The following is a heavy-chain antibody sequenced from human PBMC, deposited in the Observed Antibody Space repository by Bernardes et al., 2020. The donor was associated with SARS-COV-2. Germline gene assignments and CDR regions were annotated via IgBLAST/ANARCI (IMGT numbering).Heavy chain of an antibody. D-gene: IGHD6-19*01. CDR2: IYPGDSDT. V-gene: IGHV5-51*01. Sequence: GESLKISCKGSGYSFTSYWIGWVRQMPGKGLEWMGIIYPGDSDTRYSPSLQGQVTISADKSISTAYLQWSSLKASDTAMYYCAIVARSGWSPHGYFDYWGQGTLVTVSS. J-gene: IGHJ4*02. CDR1: GYSFTSYW. CDR3: AIVARSGWSPHGYFDY.